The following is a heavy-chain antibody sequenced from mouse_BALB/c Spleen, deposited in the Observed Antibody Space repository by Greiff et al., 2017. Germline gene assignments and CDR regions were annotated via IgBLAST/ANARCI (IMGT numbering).Heavy chain of an antibody. CDR2: IDPANGNT. Sequence: VQLQQSGAELVKPGASVKLSCTASGFNIKDTYMHWVKQRPEQGLEWIGRIDPANGNTKYDPKFQGKATITADTSSNTAYLQLSSLTSEDTAVYYCARSGDLGRDWYFDVWGAGTTVTVSS. CDR1: GFNIKDTY. V-gene: IGHV14-3*02. D-gene: IGHD4-1*01. CDR3: ARSGDLGRDWYFDV. J-gene: IGHJ1*01.